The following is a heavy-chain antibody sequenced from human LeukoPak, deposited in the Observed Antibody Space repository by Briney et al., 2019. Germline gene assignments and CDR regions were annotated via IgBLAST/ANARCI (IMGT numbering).Heavy chain of an antibody. V-gene: IGHV3-11*01. J-gene: IGHJ4*02. CDR1: GFTFSDSY. CDR2: ISGSGHDI. Sequence: GGSLRLSCAASGFTFSDSYMTWVRQAPGKGVEWVAYISGSGHDINYSDSVKGRFTISRDNAKNSLYLQMNSLRAEDTAVYYCARVANYYDSSGGGIDYWGQGTLVTVSS. D-gene: IGHD3-22*01. CDR3: ARVANYYDSSGGGIDY.